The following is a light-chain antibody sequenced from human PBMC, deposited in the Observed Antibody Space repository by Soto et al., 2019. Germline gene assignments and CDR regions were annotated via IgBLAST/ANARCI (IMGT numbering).Light chain of an antibody. CDR2: GNN. CDR3: QSYDSSLSGYVV. Sequence: QSVLTQPPSVSGAPGQRVIISCTGSSSNIGAGYDVHWYKQLPGTAPKLLIYGNNNRPSGVPDRFSGSKSGTSASLAITGLQAEDEADFYCQSYDSSLSGYVVFGGGTKVTVL. J-gene: IGLJ2*01. CDR1: SSNIGAGYD. V-gene: IGLV1-40*01.